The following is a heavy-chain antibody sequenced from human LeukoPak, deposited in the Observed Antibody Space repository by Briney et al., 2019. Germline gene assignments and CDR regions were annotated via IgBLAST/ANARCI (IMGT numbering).Heavy chain of an antibody. CDR1: GGSFSGYY. D-gene: IGHD3-10*01. V-gene: IGHV4-34*01. CDR3: ARGVRGSGSYYNPFDY. Sequence: SETLSLTCAVSGGSFSGYYWNWIRQPPGKGLEWIGSIYYSGNTYYNPSLKSRVTISVDTSKNQFSLKLSSVTAADTAVYYCARGVRGSGSYYNPFDYWGQGTLVTVSS. CDR2: IYYSGNT. J-gene: IGHJ4*02.